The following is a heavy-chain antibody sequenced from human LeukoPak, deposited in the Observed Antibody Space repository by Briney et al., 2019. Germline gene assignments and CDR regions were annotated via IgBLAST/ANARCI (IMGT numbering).Heavy chain of an antibody. D-gene: IGHD2-21*01. V-gene: IGHV3-7*01. CDR1: GFTFSNYW. CDR2: IKQDESEK. Sequence: GGSLRLSCSASGFTFSNYWMSWVRQAPGKGLEWVANIKQDESEKYYVDSVKGRFTISRDNAKSSLYLQMNSLRAEDTAVYYCARHSEGGLFHFDYWGQGTLVTVPS. J-gene: IGHJ4*02. CDR3: ARHSEGGLFHFDY.